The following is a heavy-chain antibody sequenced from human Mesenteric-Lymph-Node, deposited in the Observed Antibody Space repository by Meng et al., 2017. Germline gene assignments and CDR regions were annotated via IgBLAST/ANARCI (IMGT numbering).Heavy chain of an antibody. CDR1: GGSISSYY. J-gene: IGHJ2*01. Sequence: QGQLQESGPGLLKPSETLSLPCTVSGGSISSYYWSWIRQPAGKGLEWIGRIYTSGSTNYNPSLKSRVTMSVDTSKNQFSLKLSSVTAADTAVYYCARGLIGITMMPWYFDLWGRGTLVTVSS. V-gene: IGHV4-4*07. CDR3: ARGLIGITMMPWYFDL. D-gene: IGHD3-22*01. CDR2: IYTSGST.